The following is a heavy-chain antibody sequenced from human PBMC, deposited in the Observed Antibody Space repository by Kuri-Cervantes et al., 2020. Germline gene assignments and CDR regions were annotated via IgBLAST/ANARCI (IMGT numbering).Heavy chain of an antibody. CDR2: ISYDGSNK. CDR1: GFTFSSYA. V-gene: IGHV3-30-3*01. D-gene: IGHD4-17*01. CDR3: VRDRTVITLFDD. J-gene: IGHJ4*02. Sequence: GESLKISCAASGFTFSSYAMHWVRQAPGKGLEWVAVISYDGSNKYYADSVTGRFTISRDNSKNTLYLQMNSLRAEDTAVYYCVRDRTVITLFDDWGQGTLVTVSS.